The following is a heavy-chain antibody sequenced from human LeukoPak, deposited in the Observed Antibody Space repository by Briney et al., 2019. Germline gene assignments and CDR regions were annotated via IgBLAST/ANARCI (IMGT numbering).Heavy chain of an antibody. CDR2: IYYSGST. D-gene: IGHD2-15*01. J-gene: IGHJ3*02. CDR1: GGSISSYY. CDR3: ARGARVARGAFDI. Sequence: SETLSLTCTVSGGSISSYYWSWIRQPPGKGLEWIGYIYYSGSTNYNPSLKSRVTISVDTSKNQFSLKLSSVPAADTAVYYCARGARVARGAFDIWGQGTMVTVSS. V-gene: IGHV4-59*01.